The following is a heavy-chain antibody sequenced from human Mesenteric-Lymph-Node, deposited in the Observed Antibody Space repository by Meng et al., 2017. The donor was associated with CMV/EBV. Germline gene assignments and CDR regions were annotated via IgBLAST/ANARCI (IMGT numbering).Heavy chain of an antibody. CDR2: IDHNGGT. Sequence: SQTLSLTCAVHGAPLGSSSWSWIRQPPGKGLEWIGDIDHNGGTKYNPSLRSRGSISVDTSKNQFSLQLTSVTAADTAIYYCARGGLNWNDVDFDYWGQGTLVTVSS. CDR3: ARGGLNWNDVDFDY. J-gene: IGHJ4*02. CDR1: GAPLGSSS. V-gene: IGHV4-34*01. D-gene: IGHD1-1*01.